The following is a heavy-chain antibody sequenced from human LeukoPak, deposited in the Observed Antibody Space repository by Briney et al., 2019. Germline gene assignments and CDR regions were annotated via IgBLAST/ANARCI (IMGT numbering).Heavy chain of an antibody. V-gene: IGHV4-59*08. CDR2: IYYSGST. Sequence: PSETLSLTCTVSGGSISSYYWSWIRQPPGKGLEWIGYIYYSGSTNYNPSLKSRVTISVDTSKNQFSLKLSSVTAADTAVYYCARLSIAAAAPDYWGQGTLVTVSS. D-gene: IGHD6-13*01. J-gene: IGHJ4*02. CDR1: GGSISSYY. CDR3: ARLSIAAAAPDY.